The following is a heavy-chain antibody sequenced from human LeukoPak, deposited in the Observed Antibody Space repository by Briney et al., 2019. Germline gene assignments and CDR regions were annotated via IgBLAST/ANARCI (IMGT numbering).Heavy chain of an antibody. V-gene: IGHV4-30-2*01. J-gene: IGHJ4*02. CDR1: GGSISSGGYY. D-gene: IGHD1-26*01. CDR3: VRVGIVVGAVDY. Sequence: SSETLSLTCTVSGGSISSGGYYWSWIRQPPGKGLEWIGYIYHSGSTYYNPSLKSRVTISVDRSKNQFSLKLSSVTAADTAVYYCVRVGIVVGAVDYWGQGTLVTVSS. CDR2: IYHSGST.